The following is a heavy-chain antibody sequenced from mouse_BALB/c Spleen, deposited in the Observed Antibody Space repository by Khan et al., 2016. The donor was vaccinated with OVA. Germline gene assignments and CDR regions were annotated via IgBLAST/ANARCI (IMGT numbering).Heavy chain of an antibody. CDR3: ARGYEFFTY. J-gene: IGHJ3*01. CDR2: VNPHNGDT. Sequence: VQLQQSGPDLVKPGASVKISCKASGYSFTVYYMTWVKQSHGKSPEWIGRVNPHNGDTNYNQNFKGKAILTVDKSSNTAYMELRSLTSEDSAVFYCARGYEFFTYWGQGTLVTDSA. V-gene: IGHV1-26*01. CDR1: GYSFTVYY. D-gene: IGHD2-12*01.